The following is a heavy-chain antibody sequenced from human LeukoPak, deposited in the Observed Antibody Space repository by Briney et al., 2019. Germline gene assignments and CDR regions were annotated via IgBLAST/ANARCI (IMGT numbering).Heavy chain of an antibody. CDR1: GYSFTGYY. Sequence: ASVKVSCKASGYSFTGYYMHWVRQAPGQGLEWMGWINPYSGGTNYVQKFQGRVSMTRDTSISTAYMELNRLRSDDTAVYYCAKEGSGTYRNFDYWGQGTLVTVSS. CDR2: INPYSGGT. CDR3: AKEGSGTYRNFDY. D-gene: IGHD1-26*01. J-gene: IGHJ4*02. V-gene: IGHV1-2*02.